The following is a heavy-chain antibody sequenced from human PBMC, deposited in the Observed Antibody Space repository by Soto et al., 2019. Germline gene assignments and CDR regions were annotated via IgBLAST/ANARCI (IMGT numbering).Heavy chain of an antibody. D-gene: IGHD6-19*01. CDR2: INHSGST. Sequence: QVQLQQWGAGLLKPSETLSLTCAVYGGSFSGYYWSWIRQPPGKGLVWIGEINHSGSTNYNPSLKSRVTISVDTSKNQFSLTLSSVTAADTAVYYCARRGPGYSSGWYSRQYYFDYWGQGTLVTVSS. J-gene: IGHJ4*02. CDR3: ARRGPGYSSGWYSRQYYFDY. CDR1: GGSFSGYY. V-gene: IGHV4-34*01.